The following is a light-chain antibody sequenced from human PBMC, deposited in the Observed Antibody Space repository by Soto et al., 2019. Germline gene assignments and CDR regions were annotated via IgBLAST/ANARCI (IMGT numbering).Light chain of an antibody. CDR1: QSVSSN. CDR3: QQRSNWPPIT. Sequence: EIVLTQSPATLSLSPGERATLSCRASQSVSSNLAWYQQKPGQAHRLLIYDASNRATGIPARFSGSGSGTDFTLTIISLEPEDFAVYYCQQRSNWPPITFGQGTRLEIK. V-gene: IGKV3-11*01. CDR2: DAS. J-gene: IGKJ5*01.